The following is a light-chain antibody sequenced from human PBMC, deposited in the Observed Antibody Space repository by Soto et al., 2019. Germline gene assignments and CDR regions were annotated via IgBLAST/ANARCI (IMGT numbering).Light chain of an antibody. CDR2: AIS. CDR1: QNVSSSY. CDR3: QQYDSLPRT. V-gene: IGKV3-20*01. Sequence: EIVLTQSPGTLSLSPGERATLSCRASQNVSSSYSAWYQQKPGQAPRLLMYAISSRATGIPDRFSGSGSGTDFTLTITRLEPGDFAVYYCQQYDSLPRTFGQGTKVDIK. J-gene: IGKJ1*01.